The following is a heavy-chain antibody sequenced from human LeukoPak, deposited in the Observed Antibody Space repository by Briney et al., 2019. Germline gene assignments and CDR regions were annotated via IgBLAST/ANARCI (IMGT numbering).Heavy chain of an antibody. CDR2: TNPDGSNT. Sequence: GGSLRLSCAGSEFTFTSHWVYWVRQAPGRGLLWVSRTNPDGSNTAYADSVRGRFTISRDNPKYTMYLQMDSLRAEDTAMYYCVSTGFDIWGQGTMVTVSS. V-gene: IGHV3-74*01. CDR3: VSTGFDI. CDR1: EFTFTSHW. J-gene: IGHJ3*02. D-gene: IGHD1-1*01.